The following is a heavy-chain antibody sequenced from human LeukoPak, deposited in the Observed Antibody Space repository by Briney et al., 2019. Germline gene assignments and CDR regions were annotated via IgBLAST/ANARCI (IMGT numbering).Heavy chain of an antibody. CDR1: GGSISSSSYY. Sequence: SETLSLTCTVSGGSISSSSYYWGWIRQPPGKGLEWIGSIYYSGSTYYNPSLKSRVTISVDTSKNQFSLRLSSVTAADTAVYYCARQAQWLVLNYFDYWGQGTLVTVSS. V-gene: IGHV4-39*01. CDR2: IYYSGST. J-gene: IGHJ4*02. CDR3: ARQAQWLVLNYFDY. D-gene: IGHD6-19*01.